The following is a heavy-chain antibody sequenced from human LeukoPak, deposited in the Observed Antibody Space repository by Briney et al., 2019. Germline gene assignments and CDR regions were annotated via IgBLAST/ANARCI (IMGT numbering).Heavy chain of an antibody. D-gene: IGHD5-24*01. CDR2: IYYSGST. J-gene: IGHJ4*02. CDR3: ARDCHRWLQLTGVLDY. V-gene: IGHV4-39*07. Sequence: PSETLSLTCTVSGGSISSGSYYWGWIRQPPGKGLEWIGSIYYSGSTYYNPSLKSRVTISVDTSKNQFSLKLSSVTAADTAVYYCARDCHRWLQLTGVLDYWGQGTLVTVSS. CDR1: GGSISSGSYY.